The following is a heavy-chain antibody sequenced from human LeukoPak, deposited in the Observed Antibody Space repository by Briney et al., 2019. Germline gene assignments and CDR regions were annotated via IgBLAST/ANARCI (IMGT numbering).Heavy chain of an antibody. V-gene: IGHV3-23*01. Sequence: GGSLRLSCAASGFTFSNYAMSWVRQAPGKGLEWVSTISGSGGSTYYADSVKGRFTISRDNSNNTLHLQMNSLRAEDTAVYYCAKAALLGHSSSWYDYWGQGTLVTVSS. J-gene: IGHJ4*02. CDR1: GFTFSNYA. CDR3: AKAALLGHSSSWYDY. D-gene: IGHD6-13*01. CDR2: ISGSGGST.